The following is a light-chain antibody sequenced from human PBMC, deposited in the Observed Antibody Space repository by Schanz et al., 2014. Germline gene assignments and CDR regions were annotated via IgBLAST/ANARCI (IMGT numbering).Light chain of an antibody. CDR2: GNT. J-gene: IGLJ1*01. CDR1: SSNIGAGYD. V-gene: IGLV1-40*01. CDR3: QSSHNPLTDYV. Sequence: QSVLTQPPSVSGAPGQRVTISCSGSSSNIGAGYDVHWYQQLPGTAPKLLIHGNTNRPSGVPDRFSGSKSGTSASLAITGLQAEDEADYYCQSSHNPLTDYVFGTGTKLTVL.